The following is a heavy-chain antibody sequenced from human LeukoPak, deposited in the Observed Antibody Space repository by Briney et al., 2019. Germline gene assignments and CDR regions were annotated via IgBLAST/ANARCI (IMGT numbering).Heavy chain of an antibody. V-gene: IGHV4-39*02. Sequence: SETLSLTCTVSGGSISSSSYYWGWIRQPPGKGLEWIGSIYYSGSTYYNPSLKSRVTISVDTSKNQFSLKLSSVTAADTAVYYCARERPYYDILTGLSYYYYYYMDVWGKGTTVTISS. J-gene: IGHJ6*03. D-gene: IGHD3-9*01. CDR1: GGSISSSSYY. CDR2: IYYSGST. CDR3: ARERPYYDILTGLSYYYYYYMDV.